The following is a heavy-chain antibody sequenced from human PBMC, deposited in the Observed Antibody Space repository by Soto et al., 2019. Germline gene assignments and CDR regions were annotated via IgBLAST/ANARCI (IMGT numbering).Heavy chain of an antibody. CDR2: IYSGGSA. J-gene: IGHJ4*02. V-gene: IGHV3-66*04. Sequence: EVQLVESGGGLVQPGGSLRLSCAASGFTVSSNYMSWVRQAPGKGLEWVSVIYSGGSAYYADSVKGRFTISRDNSKNTMYLQMHSLRAEDTAVYYCARHGYSYGGGDFDYWGQGTLVTVSS. D-gene: IGHD5-18*01. CDR3: ARHGYSYGGGDFDY. CDR1: GFTVSSNY.